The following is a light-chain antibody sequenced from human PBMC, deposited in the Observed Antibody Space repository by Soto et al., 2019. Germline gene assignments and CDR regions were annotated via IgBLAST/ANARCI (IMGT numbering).Light chain of an antibody. CDR1: QSVSSSY. Sequence: EIVLTQSPATLSLSPGERATLSCRASQSVSSSYLAWYQQKPGQAPRLLIYGASSRATGISDRFSGSGSGTDFTLTISRLEPEDFAVYYCQQYGSSPLYTFGQGTKVDIK. V-gene: IGKV3-20*01. CDR2: GAS. J-gene: IGKJ2*01. CDR3: QQYGSSPLYT.